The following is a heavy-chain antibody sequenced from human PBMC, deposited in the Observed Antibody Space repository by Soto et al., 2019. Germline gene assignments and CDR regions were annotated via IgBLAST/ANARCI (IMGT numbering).Heavy chain of an antibody. Sequence: QLQRQESGSGLVKPSQTLSLTCDVSGDSIRIGGYDWNWLMQPQGKGLQWIGYIYHGVSTYYNPSLKNRVIISVDRSKNHFSLNLTSVTAADTAVYYCARESRLGYRFFDNWGQGILVTVSS. CDR2: IYHGVST. D-gene: IGHD5-12*01. J-gene: IGHJ4*02. V-gene: IGHV4-30-2*01. CDR1: GDSIRIGGYD. CDR3: ARESRLGYRFFDN.